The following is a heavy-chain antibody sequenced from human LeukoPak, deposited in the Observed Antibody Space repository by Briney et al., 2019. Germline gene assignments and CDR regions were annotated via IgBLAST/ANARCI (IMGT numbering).Heavy chain of an antibody. CDR3: ASGPPFLKYFEY. V-gene: IGHV3-23*01. CDR1: RFTFSNYA. Sequence: GGSLRLSCAASRFTFSNYAMSWVRQAPGKGLEWVSTISVGAEYIFYADSVKGRFTISRDDSNNALYLQMHSLRAEDTALYYCASGPPFLKYFEYWGQGTLVTVSS. D-gene: IGHD3-3*01. J-gene: IGHJ4*01. CDR2: ISVGAEYI.